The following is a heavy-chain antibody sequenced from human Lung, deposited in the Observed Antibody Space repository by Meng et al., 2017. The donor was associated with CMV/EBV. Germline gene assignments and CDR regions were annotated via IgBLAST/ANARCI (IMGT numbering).Heavy chain of an antibody. Sequence: GGSLRLSCKASGYSFTHYWIGWVRQMPGEGLEWMGIVYPGDSNTKYSRPFQGQFTISADKSINTAYLQWTSLKTSDTAMYFCVRHEASLVTGYWGQGTLVTVSS. CDR3: VRHEASLVTGY. CDR2: VYPGDSNT. D-gene: IGHD1-14*01. J-gene: IGHJ4*02. V-gene: IGHV5-51*01. CDR1: GYSFTHYW.